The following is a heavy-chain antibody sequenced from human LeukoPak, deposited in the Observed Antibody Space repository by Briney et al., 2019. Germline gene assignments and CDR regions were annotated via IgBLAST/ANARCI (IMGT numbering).Heavy chain of an antibody. V-gene: IGHV1-8*01. J-gene: IGHJ5*02. CDR2: MNPNSGNT. CDR1: GYTFTSYD. CDR3: ARAGIVGATNWFDP. D-gene: IGHD1-26*01. Sequence: ASVKVSCKASGYTFTSYDTNWVRQATGQGLEWMGWMNPNSGNTGYAQKFQGRVTMTRNTSISTAYMELSSLRSEDTAVYYCARAGIVGATNWFDPWGQGTLVTVSS.